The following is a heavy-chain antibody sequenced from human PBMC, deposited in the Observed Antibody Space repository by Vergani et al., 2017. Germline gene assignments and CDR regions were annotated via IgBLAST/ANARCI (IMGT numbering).Heavy chain of an antibody. CDR3: AADSPPQVGGYVQPHYYYYMDV. CDR1: GFTFSNAW. V-gene: IGHV3-15*01. J-gene: IGHJ6*03. D-gene: IGHD1-1*01. CDR2: IKSKTDGGTT. Sequence: EVQLVESGGGLVKPGGSLRLSCAASGFTFSNAWMSWVRQAPGKGLEWVGRIKSKTDGGTTDYAAPVKGRFTISRDDSKNTLFLQMNSLKTEDTAVYYCAADSPPQVGGYVQPHYYYYMDVWGKGTTVTVSS.